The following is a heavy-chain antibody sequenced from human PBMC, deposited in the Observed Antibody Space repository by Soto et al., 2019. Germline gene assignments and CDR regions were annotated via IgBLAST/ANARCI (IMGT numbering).Heavy chain of an antibody. D-gene: IGHD3-22*01. V-gene: IGHV3-73*01. CDR2: IRSKANNYAT. CDR3: ILKSYSETLDV. CDR1: GFRFSVSA. Sequence: EVQLVESGGGLVQPGGSLKLSCAASGFRFSVSAMHWVRQASGKGLEWVGRIRSKANNYATSYAASLKGRFTISRDDSENTAYLQMNSLKSEDMAVYYCILKSYSETLDVWGQGTTVTVSS. J-gene: IGHJ6*02.